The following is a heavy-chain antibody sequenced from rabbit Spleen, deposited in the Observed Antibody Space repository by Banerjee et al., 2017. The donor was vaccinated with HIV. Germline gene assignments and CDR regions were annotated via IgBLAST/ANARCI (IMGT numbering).Heavy chain of an antibody. CDR2: IDIGSRDFI. J-gene: IGHJ6*01. CDR1: GFSFGDRDV. CDR3: ARDTGSSFSTYGMDL. Sequence: QEQLVESGGGLVQPTGSLTLTCKASGFSFGDRDVMCWVRQAPGKGLEWIACIDIGSRDFIYYASWAKGRFTISKTSSTTVTLQMTSLTVADTATYFCARDTGSSFSTYGMDLWGPGTLVTVS. V-gene: IGHV1S45*01. D-gene: IGHD8-1*01.